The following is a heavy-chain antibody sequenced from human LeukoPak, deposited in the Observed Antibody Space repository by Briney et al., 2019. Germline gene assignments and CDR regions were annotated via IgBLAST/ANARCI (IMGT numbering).Heavy chain of an antibody. CDR2: IYTSGST. J-gene: IGHJ6*03. CDR1: GGSISSYY. V-gene: IGHV4-4*07. Sequence: SETLSLTCTVAGGSISSYYWSWIRHPAGKGLEWIGRIYTSGSTNYNPSLKSRVTISVDKSKNQFSLKLSSVTAADTAVYYCAREDIEDYYYMDVWGKGTTVTVSS. CDR3: AREDIEDYYYMDV.